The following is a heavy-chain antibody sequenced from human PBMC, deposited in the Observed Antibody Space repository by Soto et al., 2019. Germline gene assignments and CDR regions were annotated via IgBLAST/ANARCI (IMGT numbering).Heavy chain of an antibody. CDR3: VRVRYGAGGAYSYGTDV. CDR1: GGSVACNNAV. J-gene: IGHJ6*02. V-gene: IGHV6-1*01. CDR2: TYYRSRWFN. Sequence: SRTVICRISGGSVACNNAVGISIRKTPARGLEWLGRTYYRSRWFNDYALSLKGRITINPDTSRNQFSLQLSSVTPEDTAVYYCVRVRYGAGGAYSYGTDVWRHGTTDTVSS. D-gene: IGHD3-10*01.